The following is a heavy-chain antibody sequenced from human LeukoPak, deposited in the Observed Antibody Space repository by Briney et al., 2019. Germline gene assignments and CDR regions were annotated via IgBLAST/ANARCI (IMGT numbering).Heavy chain of an antibody. CDR1: GGSVSSGSYY. D-gene: IGHD6-19*01. Sequence: SETLSLTCTVSGGSVSSGSYYWSWNRQPPGKGLEWIGYSYYSGSTNYNPSLKSRVTISVDTSKNQFSLKLSSVTAADTAVYYCARGGIAVYFDPWGQGTLVTVSS. CDR3: ARGGIAVYFDP. V-gene: IGHV4-61*01. J-gene: IGHJ5*02. CDR2: SYYSGST.